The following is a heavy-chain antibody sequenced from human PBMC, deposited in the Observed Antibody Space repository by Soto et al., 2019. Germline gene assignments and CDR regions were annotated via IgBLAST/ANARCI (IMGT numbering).Heavy chain of an antibody. CDR3: AKGGFTVPAPYYYYYMGV. CDR2: ISWNSGSI. J-gene: IGHJ6*03. V-gene: IGHV3-9*01. D-gene: IGHD2-2*01. Sequence: GGSLRLSCAASGFTFDDYAMHWVRQAPGKGLEWVSGISWNSGSIGYADSVKGRFTISRDNAKNSLYLQMNSLRAEDTALYYCAKGGFTVPAPYYYYYMGVWGKGTTVTVSS. CDR1: GFTFDDYA.